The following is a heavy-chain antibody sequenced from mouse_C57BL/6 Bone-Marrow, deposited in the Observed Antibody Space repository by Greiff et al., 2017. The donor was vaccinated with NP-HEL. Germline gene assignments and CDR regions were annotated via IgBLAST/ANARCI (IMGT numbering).Heavy chain of an antibody. V-gene: IGHV5-16*01. D-gene: IGHD2-4*01. CDR2: INYDGSST. CDR1: GFTFSDYY. Sequence: EVKLVESEEGLVQPGSSMKLSCTASGFTFSDYYMAWVRQVPEKGLEWVANINYDGSSTYYLDSLKSRFIISRDNAKNILYLQMSSLKSEDTATYYCAREGGLRRRTYAMDYWGQGTSVTVSS. CDR3: AREGGLRRRTYAMDY. J-gene: IGHJ4*01.